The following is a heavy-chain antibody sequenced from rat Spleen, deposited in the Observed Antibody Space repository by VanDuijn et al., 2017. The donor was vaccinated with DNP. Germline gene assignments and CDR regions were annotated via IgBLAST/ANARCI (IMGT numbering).Heavy chain of an antibody. CDR3: TKPASYGGFWFAH. CDR2: ISPDGHIT. V-gene: IGHV5-25*01. Sequence: EVQLVESGGGLVQPGRSMKLSCAASGFTFSDYGMAWVFQAPTKGLEWVASISPDGHITYYGDSVKGRFTISRDNEKSTLYLQMDSLRSEDTATYYCTKPASYGGFWFAHWGQGTLVTVSS. CDR1: GFTFSDYG. D-gene: IGHD1-11*01. J-gene: IGHJ3*01.